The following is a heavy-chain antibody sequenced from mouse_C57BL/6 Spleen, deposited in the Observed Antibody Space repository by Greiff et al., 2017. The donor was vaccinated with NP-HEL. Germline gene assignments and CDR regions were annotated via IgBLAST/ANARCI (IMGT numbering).Heavy chain of an antibody. D-gene: IGHD1-1*01. Sequence: QVQLQQPGAELVKPGASVKMSCKASGYTFTSYWITWVKQRPGQGLEWIGDIYPGSGSTNYNEKFKSKATLTVDTSSSTAYMQLSSLTSEDSAVYYCARGGYYGSSLHWYFDVWGTGTTVTVSS. V-gene: IGHV1-55*01. CDR2: IYPGSGST. J-gene: IGHJ1*03. CDR1: GYTFTSYW. CDR3: ARGGYYGSSLHWYFDV.